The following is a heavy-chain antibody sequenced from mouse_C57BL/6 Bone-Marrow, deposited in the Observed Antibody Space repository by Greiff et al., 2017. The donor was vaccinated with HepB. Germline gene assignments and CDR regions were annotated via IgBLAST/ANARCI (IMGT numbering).Heavy chain of an antibody. D-gene: IGHD2-2*01. V-gene: IGHV14-2*01. CDR2: IDPEDGET. Sequence: EVKLQESGAELVKPGASVKLSCTASGFNIKDYYMHWVKQRTEQGLEWIGRIDPEDGETKYAPKFQGKATITADTSSNTAYLQLSSLTSEDTAVYYCASKGYDEGYYFDYWGQGTTLTVSS. CDR3: ASKGYDEGYYFDY. J-gene: IGHJ2*01. CDR1: GFNIKDYY.